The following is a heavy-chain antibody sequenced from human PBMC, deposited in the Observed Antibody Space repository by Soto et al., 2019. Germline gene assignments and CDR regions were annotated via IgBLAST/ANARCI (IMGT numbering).Heavy chain of an antibody. V-gene: IGHV3-48*01. CDR3: ARLPLGFFDWLGHSFDY. D-gene: IGHD3-9*01. CDR1: GFTFSTYT. CDR2: ISDSGDTI. Sequence: EVQLVESGGGLVQPGGSLRLSCVTSGFTFSTYTMIWVRQAPGKGLEWVSYISDSGDTIYYAGSVKGRFTISRDNAKNSLYLQRSSLRAEATAVYYCARLPLGFFDWLGHSFDYWGPGTLVTVS. J-gene: IGHJ4*02.